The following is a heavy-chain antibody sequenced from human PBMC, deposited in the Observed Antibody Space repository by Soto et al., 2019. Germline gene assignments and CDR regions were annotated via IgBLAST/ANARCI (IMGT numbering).Heavy chain of an antibody. Sequence: PSETLSLTCTVSGGSISSYYWSWIRQPPGKGLEWIGSIYYSGSTYYNPSLKSRVTISVDTSKNQFSLKLSSVTAADTAVYYCARQFSSSSWFFDYWGQGTLVTVSS. CDR2: IYYSGST. CDR1: GGSISSYY. CDR3: ARQFSSSSWFFDY. V-gene: IGHV4-59*05. J-gene: IGHJ4*02. D-gene: IGHD6-13*01.